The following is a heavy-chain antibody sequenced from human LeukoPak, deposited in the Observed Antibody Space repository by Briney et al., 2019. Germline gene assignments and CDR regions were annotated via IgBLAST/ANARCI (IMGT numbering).Heavy chain of an antibody. CDR2: ISYDGSNK. D-gene: IGHD6-13*01. J-gene: IGHJ4*02. CDR3: ARVAGGSSWLYYFDY. CDR1: GFTFSSYA. Sequence: GGSLRLSCAASGFTFSSYAMHWVRQAPGKGLEWVAVISYDGSNKYYADSVKGRFTISRDNSKNTLYLQMNSLRAEDTAVYYCARVAGGSSWLYYFDYWGQGTLVTVSS. V-gene: IGHV3-30-3*01.